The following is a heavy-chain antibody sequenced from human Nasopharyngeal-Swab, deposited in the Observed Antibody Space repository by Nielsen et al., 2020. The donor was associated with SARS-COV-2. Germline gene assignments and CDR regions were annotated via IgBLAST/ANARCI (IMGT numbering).Heavy chain of an antibody. CDR1: GFTFSSFG. Sequence: GGSLRLSCAASGFTFSSFGMHWVRQAPGKGLEWVAFIAHDASNEYYGDSVKGRFSISRDSSKNTLYLQMDSLRAEDTAVYYCVSGRGFSWGQGTLVTVSS. CDR3: VSGRGFS. J-gene: IGHJ5*02. V-gene: IGHV3-30*03. D-gene: IGHD3-10*01. CDR2: IAHDASNE.